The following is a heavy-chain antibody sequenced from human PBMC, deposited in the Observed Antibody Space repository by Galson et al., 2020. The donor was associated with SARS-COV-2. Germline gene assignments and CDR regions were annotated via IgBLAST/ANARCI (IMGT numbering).Heavy chain of an antibody. CDR2: IKSKTDGGTT. CDR3: TTDSPVRGVINYYYYMDV. CDR1: GFTFSNAW. Sequence: GGSLRLSCAASGFTFSNAWMSWVRQAPGKGLEWVGRIKSKTDGGTTDYAAPVKGRFTISRDDSKNTLYLQMNSLKTEDTAVYYCTTDSPVRGVINYYYYMDVWGKGTTVTVSS. J-gene: IGHJ6*03. V-gene: IGHV3-15*01. D-gene: IGHD3-10*01.